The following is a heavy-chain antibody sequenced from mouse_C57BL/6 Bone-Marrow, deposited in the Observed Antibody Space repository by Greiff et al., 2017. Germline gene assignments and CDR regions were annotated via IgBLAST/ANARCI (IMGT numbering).Heavy chain of an antibody. Sequence: DVKLQESGGDLVKPGGSLKLSCAASGFTFSSYGMSWVRQTPDKRLEWVATISSGGSYTYYPDSVKGRFTITRDTAKNTLYLQMSSLKSEDTAMYYGTSPHDVYYACFAYWGQGTLVTVSA. CDR1: GFTFSSYG. V-gene: IGHV5-6*02. J-gene: IGHJ3*01. CDR3: TSPHDVYYACFAY. D-gene: IGHD2-3*01. CDR2: ISSGGSYT.